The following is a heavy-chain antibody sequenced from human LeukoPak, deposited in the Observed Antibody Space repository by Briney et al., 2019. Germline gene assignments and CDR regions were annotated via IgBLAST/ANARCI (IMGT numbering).Heavy chain of an antibody. D-gene: IGHD4-23*01. J-gene: IGHJ4*02. CDR1: GFTFSNYY. Sequence: WGSLRLSCAASGFTFSNYYMHWVRQAPGEGPVWVSRVYTDGITTNYADSVKGRFTISRDNAQNALYLQMHSLRAEDTAVYYCARGLYGDPVGFDFWGQGILVTVSS. V-gene: IGHV3-74*01. CDR3: ARGLYGDPVGFDF. CDR2: VYTDGITT.